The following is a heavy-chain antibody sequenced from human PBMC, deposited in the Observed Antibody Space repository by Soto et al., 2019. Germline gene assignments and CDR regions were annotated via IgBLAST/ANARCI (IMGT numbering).Heavy chain of an antibody. V-gene: IGHV4-59*12. CDR3: AGLGYCSSTSCYFDY. D-gene: IGHD2-2*01. Sequence: PSDTLSLTCTVSGGSISSYYWSWLRQPPGKGLEWIGYIYYSGSTNYNPSLKSRVTISVDKSKNQFSLKLSSVTAADTAVYYCAGLGYCSSTSCYFDYWGQGTLVTVSS. J-gene: IGHJ4*02. CDR2: IYYSGST. CDR1: GGSISSYY.